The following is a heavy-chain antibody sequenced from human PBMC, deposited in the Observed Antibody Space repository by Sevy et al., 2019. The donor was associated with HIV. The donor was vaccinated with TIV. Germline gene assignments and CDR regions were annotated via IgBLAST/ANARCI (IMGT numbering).Heavy chain of an antibody. J-gene: IGHJ4*02. CDR2: IYSGGST. D-gene: IGHD3-3*01. CDR3: ARRYDFWSGNYFDY. CDR1: GFTVSSNY. Sequence: GGSLRLSCAASGFTVSSNYMSWVRQAPGKGLEWVSVIYSGGSTYYEDSVKGRFTISRDNSKNTLYLQMNSLRAEDTAVYYCARRYDFWSGNYFDYWGQGTLVTVSS. V-gene: IGHV3-53*01.